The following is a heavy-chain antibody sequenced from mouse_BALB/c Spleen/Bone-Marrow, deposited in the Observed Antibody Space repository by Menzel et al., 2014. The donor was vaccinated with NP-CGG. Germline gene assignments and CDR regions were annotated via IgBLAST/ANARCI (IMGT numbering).Heavy chain of an antibody. CDR1: GFNIKDTY. CDR2: IDPANGNT. J-gene: IGHJ4*01. CDR3: RSYAMDY. Sequence: VQLQQPGAELVKPGASVKLSCTASGFNIKDTYMHWVKQRPEQGLEWIGRIDPANGNTKYDPKFQGKATITADTSSNTAYLQLSSLTSEDTAVYYGRSYAMDYWGQGTSVTVSS. V-gene: IGHV14-3*02.